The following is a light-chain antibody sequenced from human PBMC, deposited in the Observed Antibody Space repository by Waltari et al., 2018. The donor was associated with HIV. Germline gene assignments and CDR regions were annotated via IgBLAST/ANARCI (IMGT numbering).Light chain of an antibody. J-gene: IGLJ2*01. CDR2: DNN. V-gene: IGLV1-51*01. Sequence: QSVLTQSPSVSAAPGQKVTISCSGSSSNIGNNYVSWYQQLPGTAPKLLIYDNNKRPSGIPDRFSGSKSGTSATLGITGLQTGDEADYYCGTWDSSLSLVFGGGTKLTVL. CDR3: GTWDSSLSLV. CDR1: SSNIGNNY.